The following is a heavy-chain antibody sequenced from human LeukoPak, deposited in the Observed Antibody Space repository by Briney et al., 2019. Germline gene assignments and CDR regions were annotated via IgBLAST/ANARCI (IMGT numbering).Heavy chain of an antibody. CDR2: ISGSADGT. Sequence: GGSLRLSCAASGFTFGSHAMSWVRQAPGKGLEWVSTISGSADGTHYRDSVKGRFTISRNNSKNTLFLQMNSLSAADTAVYYCAKGIGGTLFDYWGQGTLVTVSS. J-gene: IGHJ4*02. CDR1: GFTFGSHA. CDR3: AKGIGGTLFDY. V-gene: IGHV3-23*01. D-gene: IGHD4-23*01.